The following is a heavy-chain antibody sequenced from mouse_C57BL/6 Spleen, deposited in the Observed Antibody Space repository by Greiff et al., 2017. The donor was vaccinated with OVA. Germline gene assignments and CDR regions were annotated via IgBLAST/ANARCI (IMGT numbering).Heavy chain of an antibody. CDR1: GFTFSNYW. D-gene: IGHD1-1*01. J-gene: IGHJ2*01. V-gene: IGHV6-3*01. CDR2: IRLKSDNYAT. Sequence: EVKLVESGGGLVQPGGSMKLSCVASGFTFSNYWMNWVRQSPEKGLEWVAQIRLKSDNYATHYAESVKGRFTISRDDSKSSVYLQMNNLRAEDTGIYYCTAAYYYGSSYDFDYWGQGTTLTVSS. CDR3: TAAYYYGSSYDFDY.